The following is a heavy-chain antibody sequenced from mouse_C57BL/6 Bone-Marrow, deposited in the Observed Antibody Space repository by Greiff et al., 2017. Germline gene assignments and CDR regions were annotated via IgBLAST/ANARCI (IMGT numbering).Heavy chain of an antibody. D-gene: IGHD1-1*01. V-gene: IGHV1-81*01. Sequence: ESGAELARPGASVKLSCKASGYTFTSYGISWVKQRTGQGLEWIGEIYPRSGNTYYNEKFKGKATLTADKSSSTAYMELRSLTSEDSAVYFCARSGYYGSPFAYWGQGTLVTVSA. CDR1: GYTFTSYG. CDR3: ARSGYYGSPFAY. J-gene: IGHJ3*01. CDR2: IYPRSGNT.